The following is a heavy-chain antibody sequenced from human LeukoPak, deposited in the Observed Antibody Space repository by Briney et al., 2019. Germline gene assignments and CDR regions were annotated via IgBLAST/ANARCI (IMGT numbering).Heavy chain of an antibody. CDR3: ARGSNYYDSSGWYPVY. V-gene: IGHV1-3*01. J-gene: IGHJ4*02. D-gene: IGHD6-19*01. CDR1: GYTFTSYA. Sequence: GASVKVSCKASGYTFTSYAMHWVRQAPGQRLEWMGWINAGNGNTKYSQKFQGRVTITRDTSASTAYMELSSLRSEDTAVYYCARGSNYYDSSGWYPVYWGQGTLVTVSS. CDR2: INAGNGNT.